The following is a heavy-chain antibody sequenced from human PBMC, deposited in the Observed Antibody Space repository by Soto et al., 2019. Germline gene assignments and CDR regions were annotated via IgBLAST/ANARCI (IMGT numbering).Heavy chain of an antibody. D-gene: IGHD2-15*01. CDR2: IYHTGST. V-gene: IGHV4-4*02. Sequence: SETLSLTCVVSGGSIRSTNWWTWVRQTPGKGLEWIGEIYHTGSTKYNPSLKNRVTISLDTSNNHFSLNLKSVTAADTAVYYCATLPPRIVVVVLPIPSWGQGTLVTVSS. CDR3: ATLPPRIVVVVLPIPS. CDR1: GGSIRSTNW. J-gene: IGHJ4*02.